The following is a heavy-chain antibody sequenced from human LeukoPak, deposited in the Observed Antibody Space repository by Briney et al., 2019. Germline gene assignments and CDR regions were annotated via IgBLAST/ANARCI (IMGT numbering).Heavy chain of an antibody. V-gene: IGHV1-2*06. CDR3: AGLRRDCSSTSCYYYYYYMDV. Sequence: ASVKVSCKASGYTFTVYYIHWVRQAPGQGLEWMGRINPNSGGTNYAQKFQGRVTMTRNTSISTAYMELRSLRSDDTAVYYCAGLRRDCSSTSCYYYYYYMDVWGKGTTVTVSS. CDR2: INPNSGGT. J-gene: IGHJ6*03. D-gene: IGHD2-2*01. CDR1: GYTFTVYY.